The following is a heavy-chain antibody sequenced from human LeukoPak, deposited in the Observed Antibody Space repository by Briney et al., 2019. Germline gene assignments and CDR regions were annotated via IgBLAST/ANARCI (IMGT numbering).Heavy chain of an antibody. CDR1: GYTFTGYY. CDR3: ARDLKSVRKITIFEIDY. V-gene: IGHV1-18*04. Sequence: ASVKVSCKASGYTFTGYYMHWVRQAPGQGLEWIGWISAYNGNTNYAQKLQGRVTMTTDTSTSTAYMELRSLRSDDTAVYYCARDLKSVRKITIFEIDYWGQGTLVTVSS. D-gene: IGHD3-3*01. CDR2: ISAYNGNT. J-gene: IGHJ4*02.